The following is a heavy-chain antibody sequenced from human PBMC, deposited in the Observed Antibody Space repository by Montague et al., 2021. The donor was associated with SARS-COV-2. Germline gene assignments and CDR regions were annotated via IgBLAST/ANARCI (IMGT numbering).Heavy chain of an antibody. D-gene: IGHD2-15*01. CDR3: ARDPPGVAAASLDY. Sequence: YLSLSCSASGFTFSSYPMHWVRQAPGKGLEWVAVISYDETNKYYADSVKGRFTISRDNSKNSLYLQMNSLRAEDTAVYYCARDPPGVAAASLDYWGQGTLVTVSS. CDR2: ISYDETNK. J-gene: IGHJ4*02. CDR1: GFTFSSYP. V-gene: IGHV3-30*04.